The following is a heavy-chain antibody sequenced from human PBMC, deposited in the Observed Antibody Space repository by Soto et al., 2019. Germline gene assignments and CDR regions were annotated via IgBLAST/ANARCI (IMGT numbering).Heavy chain of an antibody. D-gene: IGHD6-13*01. CDR1: GVTFSSYD. CDR2: IIPIFGTA. Sequence: SVKVSCKASGVTFSSYDSSLVRQAPGQGLEWMGGIIPIFGTANYAQKFQGRVTITADESTSTDYMELRSLRSEDTAVYYCARSKVKQQLAPVDYWAQGTLVTVSS. V-gene: IGHV1-69*13. CDR3: ARSKVKQQLAPVDY. J-gene: IGHJ4*02.